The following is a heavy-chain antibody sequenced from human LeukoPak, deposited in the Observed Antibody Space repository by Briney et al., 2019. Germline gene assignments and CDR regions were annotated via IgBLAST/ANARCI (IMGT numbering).Heavy chain of an antibody. CDR3: ATSVQLERRGYYYGMDV. CDR1: GFTFSSYS. CDR2: ISSSSSYI. J-gene: IGHJ6*02. V-gene: IGHV3-21*01. Sequence: GRSLRLSCAASGFTFSSYSMNWVRQAPGKGLEWVSSISSSSSYIYYADSVKGRFTISRDNAKNSLYLQMNSLRAEDTAVYYCATSVQLERRGYYYGMDVWGQGTTVTVSS. D-gene: IGHD1-1*01.